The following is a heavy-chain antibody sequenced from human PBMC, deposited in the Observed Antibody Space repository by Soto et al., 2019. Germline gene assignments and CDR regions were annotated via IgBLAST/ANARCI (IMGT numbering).Heavy chain of an antibody. CDR1: SFTFSDYA. J-gene: IGHJ6*02. Sequence: EVQLVESGGGLVQPGGSLRLSCSGSSFTFSDYAFYWVRQAPGKGPEYVSVISGNGGSTYNADSVKGRFTISRDNSKSTLYLQMTSLKPEDTAVYYCVKAPGSGWFGTRNYGMDVWGQGTTVTVSS. D-gene: IGHD6-19*01. CDR3: VKAPGSGWFGTRNYGMDV. CDR2: ISGNGGST. V-gene: IGHV3-64D*06.